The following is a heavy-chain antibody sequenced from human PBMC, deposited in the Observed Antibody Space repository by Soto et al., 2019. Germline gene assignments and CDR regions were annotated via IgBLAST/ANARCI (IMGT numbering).Heavy chain of an antibody. CDR3: AKGGQPGHNCTNGVCYAMATITGFDY. D-gene: IGHD2-8*01. CDR2: ISYDGSNK. CDR1: GFTFSSYG. Sequence: VGSLRLSCAASGFTFSSYGMHWVRQAPGKGLEWVAVISYDGSNKYYADSVKGRFTISRDSSKNTLYLQMNSLRAEDTAVYYCAKGGQPGHNCTNGVCYAMATITGFDYWGQGTLVTVSS. J-gene: IGHJ4*02. V-gene: IGHV3-30*18.